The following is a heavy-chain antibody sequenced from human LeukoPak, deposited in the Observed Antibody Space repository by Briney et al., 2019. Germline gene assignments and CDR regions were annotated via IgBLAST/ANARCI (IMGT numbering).Heavy chain of an antibody. CDR2: IYTSGST. CDR3: ARSRRRSYSSSYPTHYFDY. V-gene: IGHV4-4*07. D-gene: IGHD6-6*01. CDR1: GGSISSYY. Sequence: SETLSLTCTVSGGSISSYYWSWIRQPAGKGLEWIGRIYTSGSTNYNPSLKSRVTMSVDTSKNQFSLKLSSVTAADTAVYYCARSRRRSYSSSYPTHYFDYWGQGTLVTVSS. J-gene: IGHJ4*02.